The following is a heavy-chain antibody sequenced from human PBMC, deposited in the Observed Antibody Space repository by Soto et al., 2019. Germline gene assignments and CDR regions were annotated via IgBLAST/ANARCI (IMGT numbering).Heavy chain of an antibody. D-gene: IGHD1-1*01. CDR2: INPKSGDT. Sequence: QVQLVQSGTEVKKPGASVTVSCKSSGYTFTDFYLHWLRQAPGQGLEWMGWINPKSGDTTSSQKFQGRVTMSRDTSFSTAYMELTRLTSDDSAVYYCATGTNGTTGWYHPWGQGTQVTVSS. CDR1: GYTFTDFY. V-gene: IGHV1-2*02. CDR3: ATGTNGTTGWYHP. J-gene: IGHJ5*02.